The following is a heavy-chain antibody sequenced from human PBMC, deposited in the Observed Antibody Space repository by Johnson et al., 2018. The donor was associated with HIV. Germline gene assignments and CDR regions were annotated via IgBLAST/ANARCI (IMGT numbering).Heavy chain of an antibody. CDR3: TTDWGSYHEYAFDI. J-gene: IGHJ3*02. Sequence: QVQLVESGGGLVKPGGSLRLSCAASGFTFSSYAVHWVRQAPGKGLEWVAIISYDGSNKYYADSVKGRFTISRDNSKNTLYLQMNSLKTEDTAVYSCTTDWGSYHEYAFDIWGQGTMVTVSS. CDR1: GFTFSSYA. V-gene: IGHV3-30-3*01. CDR2: ISYDGSNK. D-gene: IGHD1-26*01.